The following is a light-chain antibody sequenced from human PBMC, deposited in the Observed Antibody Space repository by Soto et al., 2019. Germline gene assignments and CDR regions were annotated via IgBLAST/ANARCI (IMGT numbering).Light chain of an antibody. CDR2: EVT. CDR3: QSYDSRLSAYV. CDR1: SSDVGGYHY. J-gene: IGLJ1*01. V-gene: IGLV2-8*01. Sequence: QSALTQPPSASGSPGQSVTISCTGTSSDVGGYHYVSWYQQHPGKAPKLMIHEVTKRPSGVPDRFSGSKSGNTASLTVSGLQGEDEADYYCQSYDSRLSAYVFGSGTKLTVL.